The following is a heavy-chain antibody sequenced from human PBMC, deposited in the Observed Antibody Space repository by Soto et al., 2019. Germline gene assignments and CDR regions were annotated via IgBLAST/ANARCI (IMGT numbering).Heavy chain of an antibody. V-gene: IGHV3-33*01. CDR3: AREGGGGCSSTSCYGDY. CDR2: IWYDGSNK. CDR1: GFTFSSYG. D-gene: IGHD2-2*01. Sequence: QVQLVESGGGVVQPGRSLRLSCAASGFTFSSYGMHWVRQAPGKGLEWVAVIWYDGSNKYYADSVKGRFTISRDNSKNTLYLQMNSLRAEDTAVYYCAREGGGGCSSTSCYGDYWGQGTLVTVSS. J-gene: IGHJ4*02.